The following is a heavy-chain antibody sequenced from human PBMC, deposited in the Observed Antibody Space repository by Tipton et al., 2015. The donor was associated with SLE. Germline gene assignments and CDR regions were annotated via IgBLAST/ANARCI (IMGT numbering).Heavy chain of an antibody. J-gene: IGHJ2*01. CDR2: ISSSGSTI. CDR3: ARGGAAAGGACYFDP. V-gene: IGHV3-48*03. CDR1: GFTFSSYE. D-gene: IGHD6-13*01. Sequence: SLRLSCAASGFTFSSYEMNWVRQAPGKGLEWVSYISSSGSTIYYADSVKGRFTISRDNAKNSLYLQMNSLRAEDTAVYYCARGGAAAGGACYFDPWGRGPLVTVSS.